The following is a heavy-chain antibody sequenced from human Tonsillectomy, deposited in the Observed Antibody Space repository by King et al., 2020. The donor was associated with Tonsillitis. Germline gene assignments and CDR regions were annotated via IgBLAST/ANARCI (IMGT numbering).Heavy chain of an antibody. Sequence: VQLVESGAEVKKPGASVKVSCKASGYTFTSYGISWVRQAPGQGLEWMGWISGYNGHTNYAQKIQGRVTMTRDTSTSTAYMELRSLRSDDTAVYYCARDGDSSGYSNLYYYYGMDVWGQGTTVTVSS. V-gene: IGHV1-18*04. CDR3: ARDGDSSGYSNLYYYYGMDV. D-gene: IGHD3-22*01. CDR2: ISGYNGHT. CDR1: GYTFTSYG. J-gene: IGHJ6*02.